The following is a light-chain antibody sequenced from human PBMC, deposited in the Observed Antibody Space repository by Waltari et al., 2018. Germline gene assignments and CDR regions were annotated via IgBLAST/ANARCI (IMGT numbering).Light chain of an antibody. J-gene: IGLJ1*01. CDR1: SSNVGSNY. Sequence: QSVLTQPPSASGTPGQRVTISCSGSSSNVGSNYVYWSQQLPVTAPELLIYRNDHRPSGVPERFSASQSGTLASLAISGLRSEDEADYYCAAWDDSLRAKFVFGTGTKVTVL. CDR3: AAWDDSLRAKFV. V-gene: IGLV1-47*01. CDR2: RND.